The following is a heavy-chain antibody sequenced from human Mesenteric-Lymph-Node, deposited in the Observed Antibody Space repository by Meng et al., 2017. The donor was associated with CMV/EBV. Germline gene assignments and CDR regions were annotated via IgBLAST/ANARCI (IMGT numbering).Heavy chain of an antibody. V-gene: IGHV3-74*01. J-gene: IGHJ4*02. Sequence: GESLKISCAASGFTSSSYWMHWVRQAPGKGLVWVSRINSDGSSTSYADSVKGRFTISRDNAKNTLYLQMNSLRAEDTAVYYCAREGYCGGDCYSYWGQGTLVTVSS. CDR2: INSDGSST. CDR3: AREGYCGGDCYSY. D-gene: IGHD2-21*01. CDR1: GFTSSSYW.